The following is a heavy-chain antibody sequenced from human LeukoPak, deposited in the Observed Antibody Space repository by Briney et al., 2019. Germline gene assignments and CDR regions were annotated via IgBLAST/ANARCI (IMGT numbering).Heavy chain of an antibody. CDR2: IYYSGSR. Sequence: SETLSLTCTVSGGSISSRTYYWGWIRQPPGKGLEWIGSIYYSGSRAYNSSLKSRVTMSVDTSRNQFSLNLSSVTAADTAVYYCAGLWVSYYYYMDVWGKGATVTVSS. CDR1: GGSISSRTYY. V-gene: IGHV4-39*01. J-gene: IGHJ6*03. D-gene: IGHD1-26*01. CDR3: AGLWVSYYYYMDV.